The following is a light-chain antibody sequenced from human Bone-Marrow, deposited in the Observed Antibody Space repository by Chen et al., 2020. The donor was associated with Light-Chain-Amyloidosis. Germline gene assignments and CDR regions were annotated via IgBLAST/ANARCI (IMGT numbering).Light chain of an antibody. Sequence: TQMTQSPSSLSASVGDRVTITCQASQDISNDLNWYQQKPGKAPNLLISDAFNLETGVPSRFSGSGGGTDFSLSSTSVQPEDIATYDCQQYHSRPLTFGVGTKVEI. V-gene: IGKV1-33*01. CDR3: QQYHSRPLT. J-gene: IGKJ4*01. CDR2: DAF. CDR1: QDISND.